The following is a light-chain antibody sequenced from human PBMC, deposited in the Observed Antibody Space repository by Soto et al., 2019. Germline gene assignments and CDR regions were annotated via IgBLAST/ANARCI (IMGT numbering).Light chain of an antibody. V-gene: IGKV1-5*03. CDR3: QQYNSYPWT. J-gene: IGKJ1*01. CDR1: QSISSW. CDR2: KAS. Sequence: DIPMTLSPSSLSAPVGDRVPITCRASQSISSWVAWYQQKPGKAPKLLIYKASRLESGVPSRFSGRGSGTEFTLTISILQPDDVATYYCQQYNSYPWTFGQGTTVDIK.